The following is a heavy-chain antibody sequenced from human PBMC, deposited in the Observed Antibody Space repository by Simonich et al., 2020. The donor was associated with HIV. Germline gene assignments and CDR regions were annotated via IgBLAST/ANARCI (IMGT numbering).Heavy chain of an antibody. CDR3: ATTINYEDAFDI. D-gene: IGHD4-4*01. V-gene: IGHV4-34*01. CDR2: INHSGST. CDR1: GGSFSGYY. J-gene: IGHJ3*02. Sequence: QVQLQQWGAGLLKPSETLSLTCAVYGGSFSGYYWGGIRQPPGKGLEWIGEINHSGSTNDNPSLKSRGTISVDTAKNQFSLKLSSVTAADTAVYYCATTINYEDAFDIWGQGTMVTVSS.